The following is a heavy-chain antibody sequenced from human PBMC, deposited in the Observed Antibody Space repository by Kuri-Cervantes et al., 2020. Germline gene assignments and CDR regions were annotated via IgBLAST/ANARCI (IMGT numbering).Heavy chain of an antibody. J-gene: IGHJ4*02. V-gene: IGHV2-5*02. D-gene: IGHD3-9*01. CDR1: GFSLSTSGVG. CDR2: IYWDDDK. Sequence: SGPTLVKPTQTLTLTCTFSGFSLSTSGVGVGWIRQPPGEALEWLALIYWDDDKRYSPSLKSRLTITKDTSKNQVVLTMTNMDPVDTATYYCAHLYYDILTGYYTSFDYWGQGTLVTVSS. CDR3: AHLYYDILTGYYTSFDY.